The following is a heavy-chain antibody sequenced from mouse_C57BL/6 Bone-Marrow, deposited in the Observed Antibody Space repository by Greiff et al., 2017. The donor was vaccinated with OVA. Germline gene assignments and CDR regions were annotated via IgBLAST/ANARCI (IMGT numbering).Heavy chain of an antibody. Sequence: DVQLVESGPGLVKPSQSLSLTCTATGYSITSGYYWYWIRQFPGNKLEWMGYISYDGSTNYNPSLKNRISITRDTSKSQFFLKLNAVTTEDTDTYYCARMLTGYWGQGTTLTVSS. D-gene: IGHD4-1*01. CDR2: ISYDGST. CDR3: ARMLTGY. J-gene: IGHJ2*01. V-gene: IGHV3-6*01. CDR1: GYSITSGYY.